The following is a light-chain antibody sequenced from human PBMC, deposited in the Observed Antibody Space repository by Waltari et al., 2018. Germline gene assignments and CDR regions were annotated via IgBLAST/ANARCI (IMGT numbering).Light chain of an antibody. CDR2: AAS. V-gene: IGKV1-8*01. Sequence: AIRMTQSPSSLSASTGDRVTITCRASQGISSYLAWYQQKPGKAPKLLIYAASTLQSGVPSRFSGSGSGTDFTLTISCLQSEDFATYYCQQYYSYPMYTFGQGTKLEI. J-gene: IGKJ2*01. CDR1: QGISSY. CDR3: QQYYSYPMYT.